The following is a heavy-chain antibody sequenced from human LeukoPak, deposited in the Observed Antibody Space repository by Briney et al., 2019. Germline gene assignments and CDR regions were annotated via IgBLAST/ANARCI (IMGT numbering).Heavy chain of an antibody. D-gene: IGHD6-13*01. CDR3: ARHAYSSSPRNYYYYYMDV. CDR2: INYIGST. V-gene: IGHV4-39*01. CDR1: GGSISSSRYY. J-gene: IGHJ6*03. Sequence: PSETLSLTCTVSGGSISSSRYYWGWIRQPPGKGLEGIGGINYIGSTYYNPSLKSRVTISVDTSKNQFSLKLSSVTAADTAVYYCARHAYSSSPRNYYYYYMDVWGKGTTVTISS.